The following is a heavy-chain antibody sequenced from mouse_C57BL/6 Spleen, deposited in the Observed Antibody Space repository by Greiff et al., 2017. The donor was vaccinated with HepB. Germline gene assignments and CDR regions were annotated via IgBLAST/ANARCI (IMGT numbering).Heavy chain of an antibody. J-gene: IGHJ2*01. CDR2: IDPSDSYT. V-gene: IGHV1-59*01. Sequence: QVQLQQPGAELVRPGTSVKLSCKASGYTFTSYWMHWVKQRPGQGLEWIGVIDPSDSYTNYNQKFKGKATLTVDTSSSTAYMQLSSLTSEDSAVYDCAGNYFDYWGKGTTLTVSS. CDR3: AGNYFDY. CDR1: GYTFTSYW.